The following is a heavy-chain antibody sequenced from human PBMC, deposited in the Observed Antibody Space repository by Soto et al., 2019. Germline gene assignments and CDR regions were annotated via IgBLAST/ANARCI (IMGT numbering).Heavy chain of an antibody. V-gene: IGHV3-11*01. J-gene: IGHJ6*02. CDR2: ISSSGSTI. CDR1: RFTFSDYY. D-gene: IGHD5-12*01. Sequence: QVQLVESGGGLVKPGGSLRLSCAASRFTFSDYYMSWIRQAPGKGLEWVSYISSSGSTIYYADSVKGRFTISRDNAKNSLYLQMNSLRAEDTAVYYCARDVAEGWLRLAFYGMDVWGQGTTVTVSS. CDR3: ARDVAEGWLRLAFYGMDV.